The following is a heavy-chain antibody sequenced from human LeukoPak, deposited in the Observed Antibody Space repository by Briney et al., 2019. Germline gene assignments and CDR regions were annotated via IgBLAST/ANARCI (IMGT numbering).Heavy chain of an antibody. Sequence: SETLSLTCTVSGGSISSSSYYWGWIRQPPGKGPEWIGSIYYSGSTYYNPSLKSRVTISVDTSKNQFSLKLSSVTAADTVVYYCARGRATSVAVAGKPFDYWGQGTLVTVSS. CDR2: IYYSGST. D-gene: IGHD1-26*01. J-gene: IGHJ4*02. CDR1: GGSISSSSYY. V-gene: IGHV4-39*07. CDR3: ARGRATSVAVAGKPFDY.